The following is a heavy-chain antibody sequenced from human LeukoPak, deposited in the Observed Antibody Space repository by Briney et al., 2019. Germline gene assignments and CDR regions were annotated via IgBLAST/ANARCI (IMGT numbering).Heavy chain of an antibody. D-gene: IGHD3-10*01. CDR1: GFTFTNAW. CDR2: IKSKSDGGTI. V-gene: IGHV3-15*01. CDR3: TTDGGVNGSGRFSY. J-gene: IGHJ4*02. Sequence: GGSPRLSCAASGFTFTNAWMTWVRQAPGKGLEWVGRIKSKSDGGTIDYAAPVKGRFTISRDDSKNTLFLQMNSLKTDDTAVYYCTTDGGVNGSGRFSYWGQGTLVTVSS.